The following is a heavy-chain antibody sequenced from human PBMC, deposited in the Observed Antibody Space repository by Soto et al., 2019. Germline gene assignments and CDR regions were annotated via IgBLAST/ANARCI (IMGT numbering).Heavy chain of an antibody. D-gene: IGHD5-18*01. CDR3: ARDLGYSYGLAGFDY. V-gene: IGHV4-30-2*01. CDR1: GGSISSGGYS. Sequence: SETLSLTCAVSGGSISSGGYSWSWIRQPPGKGLEWIGYIYHSGSTYYNPSLKSRVTISVDTSKNQFSLKLSSVTAADTAVYYCARDLGYSYGLAGFDYWGQGTLVTVSS. CDR2: IYHSGST. J-gene: IGHJ4*02.